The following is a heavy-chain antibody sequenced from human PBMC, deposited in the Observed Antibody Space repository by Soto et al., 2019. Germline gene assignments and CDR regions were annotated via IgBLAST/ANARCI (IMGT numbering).Heavy chain of an antibody. CDR1: GGSISSSSYY. J-gene: IGHJ4*02. D-gene: IGHD1-26*01. CDR2: IYYSGST. V-gene: IGHV4-39*01. Sequence: SETLSLTCTVSGGSISSSSYYWGWIRQPPGKGLEWIGSIYYSGSTYYNPSLKSRVTISVDTSKNQFSLKLSSVTAADTAVYYCARHMGSFSPFDYWGQGTLVIVSS. CDR3: ARHMGSFSPFDY.